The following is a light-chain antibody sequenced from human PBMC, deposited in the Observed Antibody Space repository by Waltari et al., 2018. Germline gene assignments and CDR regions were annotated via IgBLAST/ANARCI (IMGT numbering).Light chain of an antibody. J-gene: IGLJ2*01. CDR3: NSYTSSSSLDGSVV. V-gene: IGLV2-14*01. CDR2: EVS. Sequence: QSALTQPASVSGSPGQSITISCTGTNTDVGAYNYVSWFQQHPGKAPKLILYEVSNRPSGVSNRFSGSKSGNTASLTISALQAEDEADYYCNSYTSSSSLDGSVVFGGGTKVTVL. CDR1: NTDVGAYNY.